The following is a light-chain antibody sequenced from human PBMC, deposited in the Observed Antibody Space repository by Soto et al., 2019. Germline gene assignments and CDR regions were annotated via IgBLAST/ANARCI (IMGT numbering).Light chain of an antibody. Sequence: SVLTPPPSASGTPGQRVTISCSGGSSNIGSNTVNWYQQFPATAPRLLISIDDQRPSGVPDRFSGSKSGTSASLAISGLQSEDEADYYCAAWDDSLNGVVFGGGTQLTVL. CDR3: AAWDDSLNGVV. CDR1: SSNIGSNT. V-gene: IGLV1-44*01. CDR2: IDD. J-gene: IGLJ7*01.